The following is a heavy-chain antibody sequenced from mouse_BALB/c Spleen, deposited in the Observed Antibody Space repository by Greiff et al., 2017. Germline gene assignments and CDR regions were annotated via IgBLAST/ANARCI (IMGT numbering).Heavy chain of an antibody. D-gene: IGHD1-1*01. CDR1: GYTFTSYT. J-gene: IGHJ2*01. Sequence: QVQLKQSAAELARPGASVKMSCKASGYTFTSYTMHWVKQRPGQGLEWIGYINPSSGYTEYNQKFKDKTTLTADKSSSTAYMQLSSLTSEDSAVYYCARGIVITTVVADYWGQGTTLTVSS. CDR2: INPSSGYT. V-gene: IGHV1-4*02. CDR3: ARGIVITTVVADY.